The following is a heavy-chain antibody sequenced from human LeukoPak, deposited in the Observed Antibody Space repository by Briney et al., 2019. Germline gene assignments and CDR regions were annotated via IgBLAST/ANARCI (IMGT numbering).Heavy chain of an antibody. CDR2: INHSGST. Sequence: SETLSLTCAVYGGSFSGYYWSWIRQPPGKGLEWIGEINHSGSTNYNPSLKSRVTISVDTSKNQFSLKLSSVTAADTAVYYCARYLRRGRYLDLWGRGTLVTVSS. CDR1: GGSFSGYY. CDR3: ARYLRRGRYLDL. J-gene: IGHJ2*01. V-gene: IGHV4-34*01. D-gene: IGHD3-16*01.